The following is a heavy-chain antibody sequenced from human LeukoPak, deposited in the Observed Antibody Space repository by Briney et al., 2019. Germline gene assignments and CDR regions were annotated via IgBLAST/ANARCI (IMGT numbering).Heavy chain of an antibody. D-gene: IGHD2-2*01. CDR3: ARFVVVPAAMRSFDY. CDR2: IYYSGTT. CDR1: GGSISSGDYY. V-gene: IGHV4-30-4*01. J-gene: IGHJ4*02. Sequence: PSQTLSLTCTVSGGSISSGDYYWSWIRQPPGKGLEWIGYIYYSGTTCCNPSLKSRVTILVDTSKNQFSLKLSSVTAADTAVYYCARFVVVPAAMRSFDYWGQGSLVTVSS.